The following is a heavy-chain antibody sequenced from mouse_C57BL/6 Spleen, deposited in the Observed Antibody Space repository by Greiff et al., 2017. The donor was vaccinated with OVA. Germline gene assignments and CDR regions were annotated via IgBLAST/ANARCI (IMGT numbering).Heavy chain of an antibody. D-gene: IGHD1-1*01. V-gene: IGHV1-69*01. J-gene: IGHJ4*01. CDR2: IDPSDSYT. CDR1: GYTFTSYW. CDR3: ARGNYEGGAMDY. Sequence: QVQLQQPGAELVMPGASVKLSCKASGYTFTSYWMHWVKQRPGQGLEWIGEIDPSDSYTNYHQKFKGKSTLTVDKSSSTAYMQLSSLTSEDSAVYYCARGNYEGGAMDYWGQGTSVTVSS.